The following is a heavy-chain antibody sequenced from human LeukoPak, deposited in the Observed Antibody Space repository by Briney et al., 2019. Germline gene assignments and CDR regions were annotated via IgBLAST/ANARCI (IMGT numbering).Heavy chain of an antibody. V-gene: IGHV1-69*04. D-gene: IGHD2-15*01. CDR1: GGTFSSYA. CDR3: ARETSSGPLDY. J-gene: IGHJ4*02. Sequence: SVKVSCKASGGTFSSYAISWVRQAPGQGLEWMGRIIPILGIANYAQKFQGRVTITGDNSTSTAYMELSSLRSEDMAVYYCARETSSGPLDYWGQGTLVTVSS. CDR2: IIPILGIA.